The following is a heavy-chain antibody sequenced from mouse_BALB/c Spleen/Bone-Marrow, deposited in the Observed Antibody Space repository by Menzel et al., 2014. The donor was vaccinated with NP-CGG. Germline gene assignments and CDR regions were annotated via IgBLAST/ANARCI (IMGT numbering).Heavy chain of an antibody. D-gene: IGHD1-2*01. V-gene: IGHV1S29*02. CDR2: IYPYNGGT. J-gene: IGHJ3*01. CDR3: ARRFITTAAWFAY. CDR1: GYTFTDYN. Sequence: VQLQQSGPELVKPGASVKISCKASGYTFTDYNMHSVQQSHGKSLEWIGHIYPYNGGTGYNQKFKSKATLTVDNSSSTAYMELRSLTSEDSAVYYCARRFITTAAWFAYWGQGTLVTVSA.